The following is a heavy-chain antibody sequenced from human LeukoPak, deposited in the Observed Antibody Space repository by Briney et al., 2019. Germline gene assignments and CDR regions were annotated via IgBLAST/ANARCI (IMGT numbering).Heavy chain of an antibody. Sequence: GGSLRLSCAASGFTFSSYAMHWVRQAPGKGLEWVSAISGSGGTAYYADSVKGRFTISRDNAKNSLYLQMNSLRAEDTAVYYCARGYSSSWYWGQGTLVTVSS. J-gene: IGHJ4*02. CDR1: GFTFSSYA. CDR3: ARGYSSSWY. CDR2: ISGSGGTA. V-gene: IGHV3-21*01. D-gene: IGHD6-13*01.